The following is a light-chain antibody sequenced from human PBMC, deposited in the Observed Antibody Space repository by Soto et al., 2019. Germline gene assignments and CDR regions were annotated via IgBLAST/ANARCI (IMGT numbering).Light chain of an antibody. CDR1: QGIRND. Sequence: AIQMTQSPSSLSASVGDRVTIACRASQGIRNDLGWYQQKPGKAPKLLIYDASILGSGVPSRFSGSGSGTEFSLTISSLQPDDIATYYCQQYNDYVVPFGGGTKVDI. J-gene: IGKJ4*01. CDR3: QQYNDYVVP. CDR2: DAS. V-gene: IGKV1D-13*01.